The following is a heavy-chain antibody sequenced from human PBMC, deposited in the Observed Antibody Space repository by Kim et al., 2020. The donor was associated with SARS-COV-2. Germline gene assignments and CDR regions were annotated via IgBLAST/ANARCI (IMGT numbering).Heavy chain of an antibody. D-gene: IGHD3-10*01. CDR1: GFTFSSYA. V-gene: IGHV3-23*01. CDR3: AKICRRFGELLPFDAFDI. CDR2: ISGSGGST. J-gene: IGHJ3*02. Sequence: GGSLRLSCAASGFTFSSYAMSWVRQAPGKGLEWVSAISGSGGSTYYADSVKGRFTISRDNSKNTLYLQMNSLRAEDTAVYYCAKICRRFGELLPFDAFDIWGQGTMVTVSS.